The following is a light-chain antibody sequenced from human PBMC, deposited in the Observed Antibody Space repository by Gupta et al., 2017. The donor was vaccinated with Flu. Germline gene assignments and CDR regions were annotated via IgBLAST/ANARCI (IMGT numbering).Light chain of an antibody. V-gene: IGKV3-15*01. J-gene: IGKJ4*01. CDR1: QSVSSN. CDR2: DAS. Sequence: SPANLSVSPGERATRSCRDSQSVSSNLAWYQQKPGQAPRLLIYDASTRANGIPARFSGSGSGTEFTLTSSSRQSEDFALYYGQQDDDWYSFGGGTTLGIK. CDR3: QQDDDWYS.